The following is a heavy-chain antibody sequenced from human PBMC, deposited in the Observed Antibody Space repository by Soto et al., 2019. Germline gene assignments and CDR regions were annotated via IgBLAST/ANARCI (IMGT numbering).Heavy chain of an antibody. CDR2: IIVSHGRP. CDR1: GYTFTSHT. V-gene: IGHV1-3*01. D-gene: IGHD3-3*01. J-gene: IGHJ4*02. CDR3: ARETEDGVPGDF. Sequence: QVQLVQSGAEVKEPGASVKVSCKASGYTFTSHTIHWARQAPGQGLEWMGWIIVSHGRPRIAPHFQGRVTLTTDTAATTAYMELNSLTSEDTAVYFCARETEDGVPGDFWGQGTLVVVSS.